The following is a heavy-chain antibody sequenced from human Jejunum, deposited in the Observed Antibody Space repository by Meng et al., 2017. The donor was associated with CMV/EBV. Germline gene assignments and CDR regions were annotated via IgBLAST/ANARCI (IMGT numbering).Heavy chain of an antibody. J-gene: IGHJ6*02. Sequence: FSSYWMHWVRQAPGKGLVWVSRINSDGSSTSYADSVKGRFTISRDNAKNTLYLQMNSLRAEDTAVYYCARVSSTSLLTYYYYGKDVWGQGTTVTVSS. CDR3: ARVSSTSLLTYYYYGKDV. CDR2: INSDGSST. D-gene: IGHD2-2*01. V-gene: IGHV3-74*01. CDR1: FSSYW.